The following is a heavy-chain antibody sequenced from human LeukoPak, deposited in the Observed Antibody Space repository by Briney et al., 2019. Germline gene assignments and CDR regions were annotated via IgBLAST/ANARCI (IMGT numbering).Heavy chain of an antibody. CDR3: ARDTWGSYRDY. CDR1: GFTFSRSA. J-gene: IGHJ4*02. Sequence: GGSLRLSCAASGFTFSRSAMHWVRQAPGKGLEWVAIISYDGGNKYYADSVKGRFTISRDNSKNTLYLQMNSLRAEDTAVYYCARDTWGSYRDYWGQGTLVTVSS. CDR2: ISYDGGNK. V-gene: IGHV3-30*14. D-gene: IGHD3-16*02.